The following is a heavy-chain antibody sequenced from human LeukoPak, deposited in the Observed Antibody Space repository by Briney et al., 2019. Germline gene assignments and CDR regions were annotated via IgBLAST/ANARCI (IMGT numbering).Heavy chain of an antibody. CDR2: ISGSSSDV. Sequence: GGSLRLSCAASGFTFSDSYMTWIRQAPGKGLELLSYISGSSSDVNYIDSVRCRFTISRDNAKNSLYLHMNSLTVEDTAVYYCSRDPRHSDYWGQGTLVTASS. CDR1: GFTFSDSY. V-gene: IGHV3-11*01. CDR3: SRDPRHSDY. J-gene: IGHJ4*02.